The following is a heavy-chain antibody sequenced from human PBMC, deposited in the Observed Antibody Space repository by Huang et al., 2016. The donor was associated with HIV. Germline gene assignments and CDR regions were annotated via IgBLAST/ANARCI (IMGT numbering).Heavy chain of an antibody. J-gene: IGHJ4*01. V-gene: IGHV3-74*02. CDR1: GFIFSDCW. Sequence: EVELAESGGGSVRPGQSLRLSCVGSGFIFSDCWMHWVRQIPGKGLMWVARMESDGSSTSYADSVKGRFTIYRDNARNTVYLQMSSLRVDDTAVYYCVRAREKGYDFWSGYRYWGQGAQVTVSS. CDR2: MESDGSST. D-gene: IGHD3-3*01. CDR3: VRAREKGYDFWSGYRY.